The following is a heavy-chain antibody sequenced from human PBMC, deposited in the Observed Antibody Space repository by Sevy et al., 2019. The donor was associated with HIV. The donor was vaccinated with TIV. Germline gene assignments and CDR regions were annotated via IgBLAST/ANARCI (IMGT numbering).Heavy chain of an antibody. D-gene: IGHD2-15*01. Sequence: GGSLRLSCATSGFTFSNYWMTWVRHTPGKGLEWVANIKPDGSEQYYADSVKGRFTSSRDNANDSLYLQVSSLRAEDTALYYCARGGVSAPLSGGNYWGQGALVTVSS. CDR2: IKPDGSEQ. CDR3: ARGGVSAPLSGGNY. V-gene: IGHV3-7*03. J-gene: IGHJ4*02. CDR1: GFTFSNYW.